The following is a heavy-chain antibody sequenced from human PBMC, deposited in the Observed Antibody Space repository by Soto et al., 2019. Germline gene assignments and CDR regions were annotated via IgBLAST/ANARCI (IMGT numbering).Heavy chain of an antibody. CDR1: GYSFTTYW. J-gene: IGHJ4*02. CDR3: ARKDIAGNSVDF. V-gene: IGHV5-51*01. Sequence: GESLKISCKASGYSFTTYWIGWVRQMPGKGLEWMGIIYPGDSDTRYSPSFQGQVTISADKSISTAYLQWSSLKALDSAMFYCARKDIAGNSVDFWGQGTLVTVSS. CDR2: IYPGDSDT. D-gene: IGHD6-13*01.